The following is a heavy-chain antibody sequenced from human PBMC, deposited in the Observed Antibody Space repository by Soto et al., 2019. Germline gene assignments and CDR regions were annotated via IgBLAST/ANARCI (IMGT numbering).Heavy chain of an antibody. CDR1: GYTFTSNY. V-gene: IGHV1-46*01. D-gene: IGHD6-19*01. CDR2: IKPSGGST. CDR3: ARDSSGWSFDY. J-gene: IGHJ4*02. Sequence: APVNVSCKASGYTFTSNYMHCDRQPPGEGLEWMRIIKPSGGSTSYAQKFQGRVTMTRDTSTSTVYMELSSLRSEDTAVYYCARDSSGWSFDYWGQGTLVTVSS.